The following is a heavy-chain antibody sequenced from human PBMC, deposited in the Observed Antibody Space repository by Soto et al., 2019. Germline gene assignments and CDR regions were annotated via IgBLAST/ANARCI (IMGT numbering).Heavy chain of an antibody. CDR2: IYDIGST. J-gene: IGHJ3*02. CDR1: GVSISSTSYY. Sequence: QLQLQESGPGLVKPSETLSLTCTVSGVSISSTSYYWGWFRQPPGKGLEWMGSIYDIGSTYYNPSLKSRVTISVDTSKNQFSVKVSSVTAADTAVYYCARSWGGSYIDAFDIWGQGTMVTVSS. CDR3: ARSWGGSYIDAFDI. V-gene: IGHV4-39*01. D-gene: IGHD1-26*01.